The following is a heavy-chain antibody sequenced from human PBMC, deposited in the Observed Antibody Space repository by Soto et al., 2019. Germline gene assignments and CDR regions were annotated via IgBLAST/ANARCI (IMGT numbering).Heavy chain of an antibody. CDR2: ISWNSASI. D-gene: IGHD3-3*01. CDR3: AKGAFSFGVVEDYYYSYYMDV. V-gene: IGHV3-9*01. J-gene: IGHJ6*03. Sequence: EVQLVESGGGLVQPGRSLRLSCAASGFTFDDYAMHWVRQAPGKGLEWVSGISWNSASIGYADSVKGRFTISRDNAKNSLYLQMNSLRAEDTALYYCAKGAFSFGVVEDYYYSYYMDVWGKGTTVTVSS. CDR1: GFTFDDYA.